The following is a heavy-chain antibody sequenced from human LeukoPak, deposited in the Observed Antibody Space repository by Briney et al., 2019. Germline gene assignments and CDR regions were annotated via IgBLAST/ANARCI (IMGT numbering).Heavy chain of an antibody. D-gene: IGHD6-19*01. CDR2: ISGSGGST. CDR3: AKESGYSSDFDY. Sequence: GGSLRLSCAASGFTFSSYGMHWVRQAPEKGLEWVSVISGSGGSTYYADSVKGRFTISRDNSKNTLYLQMNSLRAEDTAVYYCAKESGYSSDFDYWGQGTLVTVSS. V-gene: IGHV3-23*01. CDR1: GFTFSSYG. J-gene: IGHJ4*02.